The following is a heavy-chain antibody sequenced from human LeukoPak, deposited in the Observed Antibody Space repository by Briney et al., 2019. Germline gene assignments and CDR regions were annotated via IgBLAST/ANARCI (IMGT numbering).Heavy chain of an antibody. J-gene: IGHJ3*02. CDR2: IYSGGST. V-gene: IGHV3-53*01. CDR3: ARDYYDSSGYYPRWLYAFDI. D-gene: IGHD3-22*01. CDR1: GFTFSSYS. Sequence: GGSLRLSCAASGFTFSSYSMNWVRQAPGKGLEWVSVIYSGGSTYYADSVKGRFTISRDNSKNTLYLQMNSLRAEDTAVYYCARDYYDSSGYYPRWLYAFDIWGQGTMVTVSS.